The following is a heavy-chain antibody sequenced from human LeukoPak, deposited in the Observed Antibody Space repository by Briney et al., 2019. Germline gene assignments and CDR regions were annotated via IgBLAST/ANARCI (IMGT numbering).Heavy chain of an antibody. Sequence: ASVKVSCKASGYTFTSYYMHWVRPAPGQGLEWMGIINPSGGSTSYAQKFQGRVTMTRDTSTSTVYMELSSLRSEDTAVYYCARGPKFIAAAGTYFDYWGQGTLVTVSS. CDR1: GYTFTSYY. CDR3: ARGPKFIAAAGTYFDY. CDR2: INPSGGST. J-gene: IGHJ4*02. V-gene: IGHV1-46*01. D-gene: IGHD6-13*01.